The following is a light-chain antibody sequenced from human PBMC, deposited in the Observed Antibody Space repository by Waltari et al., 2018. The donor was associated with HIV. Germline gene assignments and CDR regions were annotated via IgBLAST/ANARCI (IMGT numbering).Light chain of an antibody. CDR1: QSVSNN. CDR3: QQYHSWPWT. V-gene: IGKV3-15*01. J-gene: IGKJ1*01. Sequence: LSVSPGERVTLSCRASQSVSNNLAWFQHQRGQPPRLLIFGVSSKAAGVPDIFRGSGSGTEFNLTISGLRSEDFATYYCQQYHSWPWTFGQGTKVEV. CDR2: GVS.